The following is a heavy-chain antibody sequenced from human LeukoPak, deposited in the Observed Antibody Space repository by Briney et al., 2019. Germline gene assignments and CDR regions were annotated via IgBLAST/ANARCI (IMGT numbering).Heavy chain of an antibody. V-gene: IGHV1-2*02. J-gene: IGHJ4*02. CDR2: INPNSGGT. Sequence: ASVKVSCKASGYTFTGYYMHWVRQAPGQGLEWMGWINPNSGGTNYAQKFQGRVTMTRDTSISTAYMELSRPRSDDTAVYYCARAITRSVRYYFDYWGQGTLVTVSS. D-gene: IGHD5-12*01. CDR1: GYTFTGYY. CDR3: ARAITRSVRYYFDY.